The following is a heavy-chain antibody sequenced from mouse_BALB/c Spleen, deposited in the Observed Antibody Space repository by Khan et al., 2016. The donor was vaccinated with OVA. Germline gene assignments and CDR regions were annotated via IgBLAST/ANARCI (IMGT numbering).Heavy chain of an antibody. D-gene: IGHD1-1*01. V-gene: IGHV1-7*01. CDR1: GYTFTNYW. CDR2: INPSTGYT. Sequence: QVQLKESGAELAKPGASVKMSCKASGYTFTNYWMNWVKQRPGQGLEWIGYINPSTGYTEDNQKFKDKATLTADKSSSTAYMQLSSLTSEDSAVYYCARRGLRWDFDYWSKGTTLTVSS. CDR3: ARRGLRWDFDY. J-gene: IGHJ2*01.